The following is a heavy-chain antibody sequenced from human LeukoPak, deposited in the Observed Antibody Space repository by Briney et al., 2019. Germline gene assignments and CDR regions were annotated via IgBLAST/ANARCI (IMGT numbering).Heavy chain of an antibody. D-gene: IGHD3-10*01. CDR1: GFTFSSYE. CDR3: ARELGADYGSGETDY. CDR2: ISSSGSTI. V-gene: IGHV3-48*03. Sequence: QPGGSLRLSCAASGFTFSSYEMNWVRQAPGKGLEWVSYISSSGSTIYYADSVKGRFTISRDNAKNSLYLQMNSLRAEDTAVYYCARELGADYGSGETDYWGQGTLVTVSS. J-gene: IGHJ4*02.